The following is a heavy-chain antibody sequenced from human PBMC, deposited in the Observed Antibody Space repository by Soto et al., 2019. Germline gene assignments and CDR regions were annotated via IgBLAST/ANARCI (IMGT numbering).Heavy chain of an antibody. CDR1: GYSFTSYW. CDR3: ARHPPFRGTMVRVPFDY. V-gene: IGHV5-51*01. D-gene: IGHD3-10*01. CDR2: IYPGDSDT. Sequence: PGESLKISCKGSGYSFTSYWIGWVRQMPGKGLEWMGIIYPGDSDTRYSPSFQGQVTISADKSISTAYLQWSSLKASDTAMYYCARHPPFRGTMVRVPFDYWGQGTLVTVSS. J-gene: IGHJ4*02.